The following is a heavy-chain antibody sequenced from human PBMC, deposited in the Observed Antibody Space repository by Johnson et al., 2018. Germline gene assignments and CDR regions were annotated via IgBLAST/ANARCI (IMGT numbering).Heavy chain of an antibody. CDR2: IIVAGTT. Sequence: EVQLLESGGGLVQXGESLRLSCAASGFTFSSYAMDWVRQAPGQGPEWVSAIIVAGTTYYADFVKGRFTISRDNSNNTVYLQMNNVRAEDTALYYCVREPVEGPLDYWGQGILVTVAP. CDR1: GFTFSSYA. CDR3: VREPVEGPLDY. D-gene: IGHD1-26*01. V-gene: IGHV3-23*01. J-gene: IGHJ4*02.